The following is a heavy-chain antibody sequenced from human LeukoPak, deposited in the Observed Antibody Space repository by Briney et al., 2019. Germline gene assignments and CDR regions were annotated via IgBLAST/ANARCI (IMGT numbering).Heavy chain of an antibody. V-gene: IGHV3-74*01. Sequence: GGSLRLSCAASGFTVSDTWMHWVRQAPGKGLVWVSRISSDGSDTRYAESVKGRFTISRDNAKNTLYLQMNSLRAEDTAVYYCARVSPNTVTTLQYFDYWGQGTLVTVSS. D-gene: IGHD4-17*01. J-gene: IGHJ4*02. CDR3: ARVSPNTVTTLQYFDY. CDR1: GFTVSDTW. CDR2: ISSDGSDT.